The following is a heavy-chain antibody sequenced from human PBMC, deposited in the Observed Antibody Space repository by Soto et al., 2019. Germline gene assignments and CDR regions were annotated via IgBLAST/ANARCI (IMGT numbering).Heavy chain of an antibody. Sequence: QVQMVQSASEVKEPGASVKVSCKTSGYSFTTHGISWVRQAPGQGLEWMGWVSAYNGDTNYAPGLHDRVNMTKDTSARTAYMELRSLTSDDTAVYYCARDLLTTVTHRDFDYWGQGTLVTVSS. V-gene: IGHV1-18*01. CDR3: ARDLLTTVTHRDFDY. CDR1: GYSFTTHG. J-gene: IGHJ4*02. D-gene: IGHD4-17*01. CDR2: VSAYNGDT.